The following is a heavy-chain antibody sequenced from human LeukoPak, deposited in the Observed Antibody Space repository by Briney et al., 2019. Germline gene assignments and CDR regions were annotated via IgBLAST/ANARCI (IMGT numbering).Heavy chain of an antibody. CDR1: GFTFSTSA. J-gene: IGHJ4*02. CDR2: ISGSGGST. V-gene: IGHV3-23*01. Sequence: PGGSLRLSCAASGFTFSTSAMSWVRQAPGKGLEWASSISGSGGSTYYADSVKGWFTISRDNSRNTLYLRMNSLRAEDTAVYYCAKQGIQLWLPYYWGQGALVTVSS. D-gene: IGHD5-18*01. CDR3: AKQGIQLWLPYY.